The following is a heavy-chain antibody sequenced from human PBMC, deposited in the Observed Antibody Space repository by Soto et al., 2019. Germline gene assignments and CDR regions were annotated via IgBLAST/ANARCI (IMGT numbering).Heavy chain of an antibody. J-gene: IGHJ4*02. Sequence: QVQLQESGPGLMKPSGTLSLTCTVSSGSISSSNWWSWVRQPPGKGLEWIGEVSHSGYSHSIPSLNSRVTISIDKSRNQFSLRLTSVTAADTAVYYCARNRYDGYDFDYWGQGTLVAVSS. V-gene: IGHV4-4*02. CDR3: ARNRYDGYDFDY. CDR2: VSHSGYS. D-gene: IGHD5-12*01. CDR1: SGSISSSNW.